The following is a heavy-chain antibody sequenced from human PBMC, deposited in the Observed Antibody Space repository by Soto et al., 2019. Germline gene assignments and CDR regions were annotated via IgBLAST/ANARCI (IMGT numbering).Heavy chain of an antibody. V-gene: IGHV4-38-2*02. CDR1: GYSINSGFF. CDR3: AKDPNYYENIDYSDP. J-gene: IGHJ5*02. CDR2: VFHSGTT. D-gene: IGHD3-22*01. Sequence: PSETLSLTCTFSGYSINSGFFWGWIRQPPGKGLEWIGSVFHSGTTYITPSLRSRVSISVDTSKNQFSIDLRSVSAADTAVYYCAKDPNYYENIDYSDPWGRGTLDTVSS.